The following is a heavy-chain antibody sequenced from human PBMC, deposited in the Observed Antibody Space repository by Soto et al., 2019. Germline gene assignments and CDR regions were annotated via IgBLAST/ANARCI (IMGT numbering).Heavy chain of an antibody. CDR1: GYTFTGYY. CDR2: INPNSGGT. J-gene: IGHJ4*02. D-gene: IGHD3-22*01. V-gene: IGHV1-2*04. CDR3: ARCFYDSSGYYYFDY. Sequence: ASVKVSCKASGYTFTGYYMHWVRQAPGQGLEWMGWINPNSGGTNYAQKFQGWVTMTRDTSISTAYMELSRLRSDDTAVYYCARCFYDSSGYYYFDYWGQGTLVTVSS.